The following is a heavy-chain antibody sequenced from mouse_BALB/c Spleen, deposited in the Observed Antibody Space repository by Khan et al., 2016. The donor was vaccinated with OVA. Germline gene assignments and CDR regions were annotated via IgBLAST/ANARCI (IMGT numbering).Heavy chain of an antibody. J-gene: IGHJ3*01. D-gene: IGHD2-2*01. CDR1: GYSFTSYY. CDR3: TRHGYVAWFTY. Sequence: EVQLQESGPELMKPGASVKISCKASGYSFTSYYIHWVMQSHGKSLEWIGYIDPFSGGTTYNQKFKGKATLTVDKSSSTAYIHLINLTSEDSAVXYWTRHGYVAWFTYWGQGTLVTVSA. V-gene: IGHV1S135*01. CDR2: IDPFSGGT.